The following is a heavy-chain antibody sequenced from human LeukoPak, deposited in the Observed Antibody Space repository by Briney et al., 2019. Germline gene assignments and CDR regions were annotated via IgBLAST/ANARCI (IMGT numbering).Heavy chain of an antibody. CDR2: ISWNSGSI. V-gene: IGHV3-9*01. Sequence: GGSLRLSCAASGFTFDDYAMHWVRQAPVKGLEWVSGISWNSGSIGYADSVKGRFTISRDNAKNSLYLQMNSLRAEDTALYYCAKAGRYCSSTSCPDAFDIWGQGTMVTVSS. CDR3: AKAGRYCSSTSCPDAFDI. CDR1: GFTFDDYA. D-gene: IGHD2-2*01. J-gene: IGHJ3*02.